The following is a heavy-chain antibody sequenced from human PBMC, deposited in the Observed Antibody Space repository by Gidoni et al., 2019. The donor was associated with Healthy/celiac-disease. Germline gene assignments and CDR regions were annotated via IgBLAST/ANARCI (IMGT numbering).Heavy chain of an antibody. V-gene: IGHV3-53*01. CDR1: GFTVSSNY. J-gene: IGHJ5*02. Sequence: EVQLVESGGGLIQPGGSLRLSCAASGFTVSSNYMSWVRQAPGKGLEWVSVIYSGGSTYYADSVKGRFTISRDNSKNTLYLQMNSLRAEDTAVYYCARVGDYGDYSIDPWGQGTLVTVSS. CDR2: IYSGGST. CDR3: ARVGDYGDYSIDP. D-gene: IGHD4-17*01.